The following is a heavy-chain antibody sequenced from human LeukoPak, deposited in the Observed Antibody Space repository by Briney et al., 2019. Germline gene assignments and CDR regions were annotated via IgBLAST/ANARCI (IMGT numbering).Heavy chain of an antibody. J-gene: IGHJ4*02. CDR1: GFTFSSYG. V-gene: IGHV3-30*02. Sequence: GSLRLSCAASGFTFSSYGMHWVRQAPGKGLEWVAFIRYDGSNKYYADSVKGRFTISRDDSKNTLYLQMNSLRAEDTAVYYCAKDHAVAGYETYDYWGQGTLVTVSS. CDR3: AKDHAVAGYETYDY. CDR2: IRYDGSNK. D-gene: IGHD6-19*01.